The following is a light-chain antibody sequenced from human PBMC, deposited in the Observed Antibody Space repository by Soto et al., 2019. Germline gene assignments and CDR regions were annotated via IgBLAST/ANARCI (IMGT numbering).Light chain of an antibody. J-gene: IGKJ1*01. CDR1: QSVDNNY. Sequence: EKVLTQSPRTLSLTPGDRATLSCRASQSVDNNYLAWYQQTPGQAPRLLIYGTSTRATDIPDRFSGSGSGTDFSLTISRLEPEDFAVYYCQQYGGSPRTFGQGTKVDIK. CDR2: GTS. CDR3: QQYGGSPRT. V-gene: IGKV3-20*01.